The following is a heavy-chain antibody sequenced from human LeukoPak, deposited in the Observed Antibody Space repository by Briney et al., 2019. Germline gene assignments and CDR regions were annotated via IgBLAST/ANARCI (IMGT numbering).Heavy chain of an antibody. CDR1: GFTFSSYG. CDR3: AKATFGCSSTSCYSFDY. CDR2: ITGGST. D-gene: IGHD2-2*02. Sequence: GGSLRLSCAASGFTFSSYGMIWVRQPPGKGLEWVSTITGGSTYYADSAKGRFTISRDDSKDTVYLQMNGLRAEDTAIYCWAKATFGCSSTSCYSFDYWGQGTLVTVSS. V-gene: IGHV3-23*01. J-gene: IGHJ4*02.